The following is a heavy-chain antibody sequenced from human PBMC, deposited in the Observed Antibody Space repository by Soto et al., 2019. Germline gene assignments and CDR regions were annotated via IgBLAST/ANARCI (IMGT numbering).Heavy chain of an antibody. CDR2: ISYDGSNK. Sequence: QVQLVESGGGVVQPGRSLRLSCAASGFTFSSYAMHWVRQAPGKGLEWVAVISYDGSNKYYADSVKGRFTISRDNSKNTLYLQMNSLSAEDTAVYYCARDLLRYGDYLRLAGTETTYYYYGMDVWGQGTTVTVSS. D-gene: IGHD4-17*01. V-gene: IGHV3-30-3*01. CDR1: GFTFSSYA. J-gene: IGHJ6*02. CDR3: ARDLLRYGDYLRLAGTETTYYYYGMDV.